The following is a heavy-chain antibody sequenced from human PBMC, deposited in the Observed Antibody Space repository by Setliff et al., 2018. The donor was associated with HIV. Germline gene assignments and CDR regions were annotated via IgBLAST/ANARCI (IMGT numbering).Heavy chain of an antibody. Sequence: PSETLSLTCAVYGGSFSGYYWSWIRQPPGKGLEWTGEINHSGSTNYNPSLKSRVTISVDTSKNQFSLKLSSVTAADTAVYYCARAYRPWGQGTLVTVSS. CDR2: INHSGST. D-gene: IGHD3-16*02. V-gene: IGHV4-34*01. CDR1: GGSFSGYY. J-gene: IGHJ5*02. CDR3: ARAYRP.